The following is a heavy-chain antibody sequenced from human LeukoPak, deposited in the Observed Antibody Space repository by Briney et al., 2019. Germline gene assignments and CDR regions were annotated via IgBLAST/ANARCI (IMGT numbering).Heavy chain of an antibody. J-gene: IGHJ5*02. D-gene: IGHD3-10*01. CDR1: GYTFTTYA. V-gene: IGHV1-3*03. Sequence: ASVKVSCKASGYTFTTYAMHWVRQAPGQRLEWMGCINTGNGNTKYSQEFQGRVTITRDTSASTAYMELSSLGSEDIAVYYCARGAKFRSYGSGTYYSSLPFDPWGQGTLVTVSS. CDR3: ARGAKFRSYGSGTYYSSLPFDP. CDR2: INTGNGNT.